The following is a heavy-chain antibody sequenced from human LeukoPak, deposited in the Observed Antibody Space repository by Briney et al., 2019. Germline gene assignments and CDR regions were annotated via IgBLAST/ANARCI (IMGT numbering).Heavy chain of an antibody. CDR3: ARMDVDPLHPFDY. CDR2: IIPIFGTA. J-gene: IGHJ4*02. CDR1: GGTFSSYA. Sequence: SVKVSCKASGGTFSSYAISWVRQAPGQGLEWMGGIIPIFGTANYAQKFQGRVTITTDESTSTAYMELSSLRSEDTAVYYCARMDVDPLHPFDYWGQGTLVTVSS. V-gene: IGHV1-69*05. D-gene: IGHD2-15*01.